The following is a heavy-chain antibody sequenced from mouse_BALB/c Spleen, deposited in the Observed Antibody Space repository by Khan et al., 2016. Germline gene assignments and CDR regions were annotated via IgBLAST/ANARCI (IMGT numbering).Heavy chain of an antibody. V-gene: IGHV1S29*02. CDR1: GYTFTDYN. CDR2: IYPYNGDT. D-gene: IGHD3-3*01. Sequence: EVQLQESGPELVKPGASVKISCKASGYTFTDYNMHWVKQSHGKSLEWIGYIYPYNGDTGYNQKFKSKATLTVDNSSSTAYMELRSLTSEDSAVYYCARGRAWCCDVWGAGTTVTVSS. CDR3: ARGRAWCCDV. J-gene: IGHJ1*01.